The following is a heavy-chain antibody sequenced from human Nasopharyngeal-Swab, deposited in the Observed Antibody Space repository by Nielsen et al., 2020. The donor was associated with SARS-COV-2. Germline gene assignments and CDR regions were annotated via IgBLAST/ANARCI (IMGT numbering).Heavy chain of an antibody. D-gene: IGHD1-26*01. Sequence: GESLKISCTASGFTFGDYAMSWVRQAPGKGLEWVGFIRSKAYGGTTEYAASVKGRFTISRDDSKSIAYLQMNSLKTEDTAVYYCTSGIVGANWGQGTPVTVSS. CDR1: GFTFGDYA. J-gene: IGHJ4*02. CDR2: IRSKAYGGTT. CDR3: TSGIVGAN. V-gene: IGHV3-49*04.